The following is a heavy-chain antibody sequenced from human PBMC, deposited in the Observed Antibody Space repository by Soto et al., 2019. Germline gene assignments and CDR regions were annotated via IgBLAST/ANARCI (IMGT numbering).Heavy chain of an antibody. V-gene: IGHV1-69*13. J-gene: IGHJ4*02. CDR1: GGTFSSYA. CDR2: IIPIFGTA. D-gene: IGHD3-22*01. CDR3: AGAPGVVYYDSSAYYFDY. Sequence: GASVKVSCKASGGTFSSYAISWVRQAPGQGLEWMGGIIPIFGTANYAQKFQGRVTITADESTSTAYMELSSLRSEDTAVYYCAGAPGVVYYDSSAYYFDYWGQGTLVTVSS.